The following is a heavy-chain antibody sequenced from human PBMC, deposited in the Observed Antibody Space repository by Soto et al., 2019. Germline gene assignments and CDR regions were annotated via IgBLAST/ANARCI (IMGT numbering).Heavy chain of an antibody. V-gene: IGHV4-59*08. Sequence: QVQLQESGPGLVKTSETLSLTCTVSGGSISNNYWSWIRQPPGKGLEWIGYIYHSGYTNSNPSLRSRVAISVDTSKNQFSLNLTSVTAADTAIYYCARHLFLRGFDPEWYHWFDPWGQGTLVTVSS. D-gene: IGHD2-8*01. CDR2: IYHSGYT. CDR3: ARHLFLRGFDPEWYHWFDP. J-gene: IGHJ5*02. CDR1: GGSISNNY.